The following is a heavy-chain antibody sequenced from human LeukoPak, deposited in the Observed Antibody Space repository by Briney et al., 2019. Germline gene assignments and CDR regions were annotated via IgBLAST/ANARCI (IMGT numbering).Heavy chain of an antibody. Sequence: PGGSLRLSCAASGFAFSSYAMSWVRQAPGKGLEWVSAISGSGGSTYYADSVKGRFTISRDNSKNTLYLQMNSLRAEDTAVYYCGKDREYYYYYYMDVWGKGTTVTVSS. J-gene: IGHJ6*03. CDR1: GFAFSSYA. V-gene: IGHV3-23*01. CDR2: ISGSGGST. CDR3: GKDREYYYYYYMDV.